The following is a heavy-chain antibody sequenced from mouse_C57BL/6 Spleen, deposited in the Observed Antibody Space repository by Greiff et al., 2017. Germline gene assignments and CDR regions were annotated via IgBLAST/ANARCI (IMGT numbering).Heavy chain of an antibody. J-gene: IGHJ4*01. CDR2: IYPGGGYT. CDR1: GYTFTNYW. CDR3: ARHDYNAMDY. V-gene: IGHV1-63*01. Sequence: QVQLKQSGAELVRPGTSVKMSCKASGYTFTNYWIGWAKQRPGHGLEWIGDIYPGGGYTNYNEKFKGKATLTADKSSSTAYMQFSSLTSEDSAIYYCARHDYNAMDYWGQGTSVIVSS.